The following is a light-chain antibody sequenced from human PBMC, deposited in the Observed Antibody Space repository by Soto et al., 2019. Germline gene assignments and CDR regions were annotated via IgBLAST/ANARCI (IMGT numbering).Light chain of an antibody. CDR1: QSVSSSY. CDR2: GAS. J-gene: IGKJ1*01. CDR3: QQYGSSLPTWT. V-gene: IGKV3-20*01. Sequence: EIVLTQSPGTLSLSPGERATLSCRASQSVSSSYLAWYQQKPGQAPRLLIYGASSRATGIPDRFSGSGSGTDFPLTISRLEPADFAVYYCQQYGSSLPTWTFGQGTKVEIK.